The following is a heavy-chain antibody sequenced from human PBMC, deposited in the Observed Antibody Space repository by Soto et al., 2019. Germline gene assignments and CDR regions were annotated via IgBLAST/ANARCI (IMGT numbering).Heavy chain of an antibody. CDR1: GGTFSSYA. CDR3: ARDPYYYDSSGYYYPLSY. V-gene: IGHV1-69*18. J-gene: IGHJ4*02. Sequence: QVQLVQSGAEVKKPGSSVKVSCKASGGTFSSYAISWVRQAPGQGLEWMGRITPIFGTANYAQKFQGRVTITADESTSTAYMELSSLRSEDTAVYYCARDPYYYDSSGYYYPLSYWGQGTLVTVSS. CDR2: ITPIFGTA. D-gene: IGHD3-22*01.